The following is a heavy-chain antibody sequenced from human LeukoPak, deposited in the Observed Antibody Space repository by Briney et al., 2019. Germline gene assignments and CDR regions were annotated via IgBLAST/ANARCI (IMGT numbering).Heavy chain of an antibody. V-gene: IGHV4-39*07. CDR2: IYYSGST. CDR1: GGSISSSSYY. J-gene: IGHJ6*03. Sequence: SETLSLTCTVSGGSISSSSYYWGWIRQPPGKGLEWIGSIYYSGSTYYNPSLKSRVTISVDTSKNQFSLKLSSVTAADTAVYYCARALVVVPAAGSYYYYMDVWGKGTTVTVSS. D-gene: IGHD2-2*01. CDR3: ARALVVVPAAGSYYYYMDV.